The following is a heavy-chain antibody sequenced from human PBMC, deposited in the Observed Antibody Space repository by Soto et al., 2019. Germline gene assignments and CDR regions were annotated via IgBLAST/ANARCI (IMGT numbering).Heavy chain of an antibody. CDR1: GFTFSSYV. V-gene: IGHV3-23*01. CDR3: AKGSSNSRPYYFDY. D-gene: IGHD6-13*01. CDR2: ITGSGGDT. J-gene: IGHJ4*02. Sequence: EVQLLESGGGLVQPGGSLRVSCAASGFTFSSYVMSWVRQAPGKGLEWVSAITGSGGDTYLGDSVKGRFTISRDNTKNTLYLQMSSLRAEDTAIYFCAKGSSNSRPYYFDYWGQGSLVTVSS.